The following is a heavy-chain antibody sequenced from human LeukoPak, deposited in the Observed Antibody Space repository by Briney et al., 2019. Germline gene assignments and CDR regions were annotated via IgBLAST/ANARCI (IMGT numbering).Heavy chain of an antibody. CDR1: GFTFTSSA. CDR3: ARDPTEGGSDNFSYFDY. J-gene: IGHJ4*02. D-gene: IGHD1-1*01. V-gene: IGHV1-58*01. CDR2: IVVGSGNT. Sequence: WASVKVSCKASGFTFTSSAVQWVRQARGQRLEWIGWIVVGSGNTNYAQKFQGRVTMTRDTSTSTVYMELSSLRSEDTAVYYCARDPTEGGSDNFSYFDYWGQGTLVTVSS.